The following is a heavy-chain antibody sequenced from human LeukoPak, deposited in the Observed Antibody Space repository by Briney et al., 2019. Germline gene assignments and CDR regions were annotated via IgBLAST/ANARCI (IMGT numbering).Heavy chain of an antibody. CDR2: INHSGST. D-gene: IGHD3-10*01. CDR3: ARHGVWFGELLHYYFDY. V-gene: IGHV4-34*01. CDR1: GGSFSGYY. Sequence: SETLSLTCAVYGGSFSGYYWSWIRQPPGKGLEWIGEINHSGSTNYNPSLKSRVTISVDTSKNQFSLKLSSVTAADTAVYYCARHGVWFGELLHYYFDYWGQGTLVIVSS. J-gene: IGHJ4*02.